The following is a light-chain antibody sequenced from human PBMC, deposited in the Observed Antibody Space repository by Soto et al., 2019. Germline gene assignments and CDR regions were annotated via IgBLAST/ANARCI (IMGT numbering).Light chain of an antibody. CDR2: GTS. CDR3: QQYKAWPQT. CDR1: QSISGD. J-gene: IGKJ1*01. Sequence: EIVMTQSPATLSVSPGGTATLSCRASQSISGDLAWYQQKPSQAPRLLIYGTSPRATGIPAMFIGSNFRTEFALGIIWLQSEDFAVYYCQQYKAWPQTFGQGTKVEV. V-gene: IGKV3D-15*01.